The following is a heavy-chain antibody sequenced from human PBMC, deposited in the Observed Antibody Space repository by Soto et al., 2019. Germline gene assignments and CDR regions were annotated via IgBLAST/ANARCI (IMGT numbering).Heavy chain of an antibody. Sequence: QVQLVESGGGVVQPGRSLRLSCAASGFTFSAYGIHWVRQAPGKGLEWVAVISHDGSNTNYADSVKGRFTFSRDNSKEPVYLHMNRLRAEDTAVYYCSKDSFYYSSGGYYASDSWGQGTLVTVSS. D-gene: IGHD3-22*01. CDR1: GFTFSAYG. CDR2: ISHDGSNT. V-gene: IGHV3-30*18. CDR3: SKDSFYYSSGGYYASDS. J-gene: IGHJ4*02.